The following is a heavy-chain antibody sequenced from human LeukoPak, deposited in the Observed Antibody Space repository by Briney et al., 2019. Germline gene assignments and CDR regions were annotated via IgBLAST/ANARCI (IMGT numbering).Heavy chain of an antibody. V-gene: IGHV1-8*02. CDR3: ARSLGYGMDV. J-gene: IGHJ6*02. CDR1: GGTFSSYA. Sequence: ASVKVSCKASGGTFSSYAISWVRQAPGQGLEWMGWMNPNSGNTGYAQKFQGRVTMTRNTSISTAYMELSSLRSEDTAVYYCARSLGYGMDVWGQGTTVTVSS. CDR2: MNPNSGNT. D-gene: IGHD1-26*01.